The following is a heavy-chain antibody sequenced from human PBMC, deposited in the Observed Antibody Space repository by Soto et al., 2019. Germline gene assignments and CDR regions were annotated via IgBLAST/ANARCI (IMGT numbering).Heavy chain of an antibody. Sequence: QVQLVQSGAEVKKPGASVKVSCKASGYTFTSYAMHWVRQAPGQRLEWMGWINAGNGNTKYSQKFQGRVTITRDTSASTAYMELSSLRSEDTAVYYCARGYHDILTGALLYYYGMDVWGQGTTVTVSS. CDR1: GYTFTSYA. CDR2: INAGNGNT. J-gene: IGHJ6*02. CDR3: ARGYHDILTGALLYYYGMDV. V-gene: IGHV1-3*01. D-gene: IGHD3-9*01.